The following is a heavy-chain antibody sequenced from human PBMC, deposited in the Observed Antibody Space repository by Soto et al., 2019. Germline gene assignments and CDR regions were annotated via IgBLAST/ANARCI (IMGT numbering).Heavy chain of an antibody. Sequence: SVKVSCKASGGTFSSYAISWVRQAPGQGLEWMGGIIPIFGTANYAQKFQGRVTITADESTSTAYMELSSLRSEDTAVYYCARDDVPYSGSYYFDYWGQGTLVTVSS. J-gene: IGHJ4*02. CDR3: ARDDVPYSGSYYFDY. V-gene: IGHV1-69*13. CDR1: GGTFSSYA. D-gene: IGHD1-26*01. CDR2: IIPIFGTA.